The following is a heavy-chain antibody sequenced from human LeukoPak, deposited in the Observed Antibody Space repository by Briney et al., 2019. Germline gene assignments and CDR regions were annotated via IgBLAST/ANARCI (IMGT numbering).Heavy chain of an antibody. Sequence: GGSLRLSCAASGVTFSSYAMHWVRQAPGKGLEYVSAISSNGGSTYYANSVKGRFTISRDNSKNTLYLQMGSLRAEDMAVYYCARGGYSYGNFDYWGQGTLVTVSS. D-gene: IGHD5-18*01. CDR1: GVTFSSYA. CDR2: ISSNGGST. J-gene: IGHJ4*02. V-gene: IGHV3-64*01. CDR3: ARGGYSYGNFDY.